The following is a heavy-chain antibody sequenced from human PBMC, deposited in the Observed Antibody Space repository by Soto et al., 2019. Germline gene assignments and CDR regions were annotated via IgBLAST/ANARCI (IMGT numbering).Heavy chain of an antibody. CDR1: GFTVSTYY. Sequence: GGSLRLSCAVSGFTVSTYYMSWVRQAPGKGLAWVSVIYSGGSTYYADSVRGRFSISRDSSKNTLHLQMNRLGAEDTAVYYRARTSNSRGNNDCYYGLDVWGQGTTVTVSS. CDR2: IYSGGST. D-gene: IGHD4-4*01. CDR3: ARTSNSRGNNDCYYGLDV. V-gene: IGHV3-53*01. J-gene: IGHJ6*02.